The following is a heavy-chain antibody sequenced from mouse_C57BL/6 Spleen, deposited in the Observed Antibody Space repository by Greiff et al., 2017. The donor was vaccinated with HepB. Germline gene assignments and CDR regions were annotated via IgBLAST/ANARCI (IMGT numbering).Heavy chain of an antibody. CDR1: GYAFSSSW. CDR2: IYPGDGDT. J-gene: IGHJ3*01. Sequence: QVQLQQSGPELVKPGASVKISCKASGYAFSSSWMDWVKQRPGKGLEWIGRIYPGDGDTNYNGKFKGKATLTADKSSSTAYMQLSSLTSEDSAVYFCARERSEGWLLRGFAYWGQGTLVTVSA. V-gene: IGHV1-82*01. D-gene: IGHD2-3*01. CDR3: ARERSEGWLLRGFAY.